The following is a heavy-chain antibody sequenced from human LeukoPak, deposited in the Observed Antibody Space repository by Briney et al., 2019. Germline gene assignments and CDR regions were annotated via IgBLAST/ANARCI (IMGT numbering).Heavy chain of an antibody. CDR1: GYSFTSYW. CDR2: IYPGDSDT. V-gene: IGHV5-51*01. CDR3: ARRSSGWYRNFDY. J-gene: IGHJ4*02. D-gene: IGHD6-19*01. Sequence: GESLKISCKGSGYSFTSYWIGWVRQMPGKGLECMGIIYPGDSDTRYSPSFQGQVTISADKSISTAYLQWSSLKASDTAVYHCARRSSGWYRNFDYWGQGTLVTVSS.